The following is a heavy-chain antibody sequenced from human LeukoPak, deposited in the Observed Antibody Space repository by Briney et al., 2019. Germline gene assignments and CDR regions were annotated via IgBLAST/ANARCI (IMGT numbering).Heavy chain of an antibody. Sequence: GGSLRLSCAASGFTFDDYGMSWVRQAPGKGLEWVSGINWNGGSTGYADSVKGRFTISRDNAKNSLYLQMNSLRAEDTAVYYCARETIYDFWSGYYSYYYYMDVWGKGTTVTVSS. J-gene: IGHJ6*03. CDR2: INWNGGST. CDR3: ARETIYDFWSGYYSYYYYMDV. D-gene: IGHD3-3*01. V-gene: IGHV3-20*04. CDR1: GFTFDDYG.